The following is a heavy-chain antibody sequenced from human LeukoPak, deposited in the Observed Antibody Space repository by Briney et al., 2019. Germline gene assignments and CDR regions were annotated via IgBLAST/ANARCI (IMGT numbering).Heavy chain of an antibody. J-gene: IGHJ4*02. D-gene: IGHD4-23*01. CDR1: GFTFSSYA. CDR3: ARDSADYGGNGLDY. CDR2: ISYDGTNK. V-gene: IGHV3-30*04. Sequence: PGGSLRLSCAASGFTFSSYAMHWVRQAPGKGLEWVAVISYDGTNKYYADSVKGRFTISRDNSKNTLYLQMNSQRAEDTAVYYCARDSADYGGNGLDYWGQGTLVTVSS.